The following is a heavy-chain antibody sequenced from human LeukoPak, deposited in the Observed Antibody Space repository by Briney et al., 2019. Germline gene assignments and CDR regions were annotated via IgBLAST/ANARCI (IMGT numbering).Heavy chain of an antibody. J-gene: IGHJ4*02. V-gene: IGHV3-23*01. D-gene: IGHD2-2*01. CDR1: GFTFSSYA. CDR3: AKDRIVVVPAADPFDY. Sequence: PGGSLRLSCAASGFTFSSYAMSWVRQAPGKGLEWVSATSGSGGSTYYADSVKGRFTISRDNSKNTLYLQMNSLRAEDTAVYYCAKDRIVVVPAADPFDYWGQGTLVTVSS. CDR2: TSGSGGST.